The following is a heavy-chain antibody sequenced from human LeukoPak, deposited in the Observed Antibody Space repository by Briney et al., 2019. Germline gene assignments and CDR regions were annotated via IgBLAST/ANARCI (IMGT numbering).Heavy chain of an antibody. CDR3: ASSYYDSSGYSSYYFDY. V-gene: IGHV1-2*02. J-gene: IGHJ4*02. CDR1: GYTFTGYY. D-gene: IGHD3-22*01. Sequence: GASVKVSCKASGYTFTGYYMHWVRQAPGQGLEWMGWINPNSGGTNYAQKFQGRVTMTRDTSISTAYMELSSLRSEDTAVYYCASSYYDSSGYSSYYFDYWGQGTLVTVSS. CDR2: INPNSGGT.